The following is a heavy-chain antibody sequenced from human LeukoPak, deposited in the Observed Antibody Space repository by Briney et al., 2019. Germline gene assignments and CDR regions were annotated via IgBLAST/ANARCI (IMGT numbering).Heavy chain of an antibody. J-gene: IGHJ4*02. CDR3: ARGLASGYPPIPFDY. CDR2: IYYSGST. Sequence: PSETMSLTCTVSGGSISSSSYYWGWICQPPGKGLEWIGSIYYSGSTYYNPSLKSRVTISVDTSKNQFSLKLSSVTAADTAVYYCARGLASGYPPIPFDYWGQGTLVTVSS. CDR1: GGSISSSSYY. D-gene: IGHD3-3*01. V-gene: IGHV4-39*07.